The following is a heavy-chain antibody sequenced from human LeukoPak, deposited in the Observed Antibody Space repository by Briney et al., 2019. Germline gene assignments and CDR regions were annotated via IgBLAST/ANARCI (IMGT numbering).Heavy chain of an antibody. V-gene: IGHV3-21*04. CDR1: GFTFSSYS. CDR3: AKDLGGYSYGYD. D-gene: IGHD5-18*01. CDR2: ISSSSSYI. J-gene: IGHJ4*02. Sequence: GGSLRLSCAASGFTFSSYSMNWVRQAPGKGLEWVSSISSSSSYIYYADSVKGRFTISRDNAKNSLYLQMNSLRAEDTAVYYCAKDLGGYSYGYDWGQGTLVTVSS.